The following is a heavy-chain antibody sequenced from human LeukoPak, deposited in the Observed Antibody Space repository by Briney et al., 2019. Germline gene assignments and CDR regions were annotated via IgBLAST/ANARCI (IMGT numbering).Heavy chain of an antibody. CDR3: AKGMAGPNWFDP. CDR1: GFTFSSYG. CDR2: ISYDGSNK. J-gene: IGHJ5*02. Sequence: GGSLRLSCAASGFTFSSYGMHWVRQAPGKGLEWVAVISYDGSNKYYADSVKGRFTISRDNSKNTLYLQMNSLRAEDTAVYYCAKGMAGPNWFDPWGQGTLVTVSS. V-gene: IGHV3-30*18. D-gene: IGHD5-24*01.